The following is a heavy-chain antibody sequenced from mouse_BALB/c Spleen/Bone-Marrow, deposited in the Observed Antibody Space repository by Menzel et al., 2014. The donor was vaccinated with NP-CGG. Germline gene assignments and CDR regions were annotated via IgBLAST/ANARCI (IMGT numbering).Heavy chain of an antibody. J-gene: IGHJ4*01. V-gene: IGHV2-2*02. CDR2: IWSGGST. CDR1: GFSLTSYG. D-gene: IGHD1-1*01. Sequence: QVHVKQSGPGLVQPSQSLSITCTVSGFSLTSYGVHWVRQSPGKGLDWLGVIWSGGSTDYNAAFMSRLSISKDNSKSQVFFKMNSLQVNDTAIYYCARNYYGSSYAMDYWGQGTSVTVSS. CDR3: ARNYYGSSYAMDY.